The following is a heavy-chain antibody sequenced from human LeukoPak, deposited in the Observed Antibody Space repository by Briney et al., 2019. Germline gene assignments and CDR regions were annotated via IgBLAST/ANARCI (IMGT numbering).Heavy chain of an antibody. CDR2: IYYSGST. CDR1: GASVTSGGHY. Sequence: PSETLSLTCNVSGASVTSGGHYWSWIRQPPGKGLEWIGSIYYSGSTYYNPSLKSRVTISVDTSKNQFSLKLSSVTAADTAVYYCARRDIVATISAWGQGMLVTVSS. D-gene: IGHD5-12*01. CDR3: ARRDIVATISA. V-gene: IGHV4-39*01. J-gene: IGHJ4*02.